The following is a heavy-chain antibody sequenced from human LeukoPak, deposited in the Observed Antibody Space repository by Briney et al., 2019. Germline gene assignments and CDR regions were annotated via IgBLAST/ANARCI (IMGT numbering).Heavy chain of an antibody. V-gene: IGHV3-7*03. J-gene: IGHJ3*02. CDR3: ARDPYRFAFDI. CDR2: INVDGAAE. D-gene: IGHD1-26*01. CDR1: GFSFSTIY. Sequence: GGSLRLSCAASGFSFSTIYMSWVRQTPGQGLEWVANINVDGAAEYYVDSVKGRFTISRDNAKNSLYLQMNSLRAEDTAVYYCARDPYRFAFDIWGQGTVVLVSS.